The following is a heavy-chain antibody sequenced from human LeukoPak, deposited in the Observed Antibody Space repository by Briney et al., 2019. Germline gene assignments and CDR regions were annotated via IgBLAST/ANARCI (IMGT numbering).Heavy chain of an antibody. CDR2: IRSKAYGGTT. Sequence: GGSLRLSCTASGFTFGDYAMSWVRQAPGKGLEWVGFIRSKAYGGTTEYAASVKGRFTISRDDSKSIAYLQMNSLKTEDTAVYYCTKYSSSHGMDVWGKGTTATVSS. CDR1: GFTFGDYA. D-gene: IGHD6-13*01. J-gene: IGHJ6*04. V-gene: IGHV3-49*04. CDR3: TKYSSSHGMDV.